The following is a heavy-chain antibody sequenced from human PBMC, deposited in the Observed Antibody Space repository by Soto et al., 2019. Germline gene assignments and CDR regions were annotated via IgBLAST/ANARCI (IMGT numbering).Heavy chain of an antibody. CDR2: ISAYNGNT. J-gene: IGHJ4*02. D-gene: IGHD2-15*01. Sequence: QVQLVQSGAEVKKPGASVKVSCKASGYTFTSYGISWVRQAPGQGLEWMGWISAYNGNTNYAQKLQGRVTMTTDTSTSTAYMEPRSLRSDDTAVYYCARDGIEYCSGGSCPFDYWGQGTLVTVSS. CDR1: GYTFTSYG. CDR3: ARDGIEYCSGGSCPFDY. V-gene: IGHV1-18*01.